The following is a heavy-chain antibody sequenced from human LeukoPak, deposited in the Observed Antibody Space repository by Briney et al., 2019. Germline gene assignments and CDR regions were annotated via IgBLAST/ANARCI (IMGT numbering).Heavy chain of an antibody. Sequence: PGGSLRLSCTVSGFTFNNYAMSWVRQAPGKGLEWVSTISYTGENTYYADSVKGQFTISRDSSKNTLYLQMNSLRAEDTALYYCAKSGCSSTTCSFDYWGQGTLVTVSS. CDR2: ISYTGENT. CDR3: AKSGCSSTTCSFDY. D-gene: IGHD2-2*01. V-gene: IGHV3-23*01. J-gene: IGHJ4*02. CDR1: GFTFNNYA.